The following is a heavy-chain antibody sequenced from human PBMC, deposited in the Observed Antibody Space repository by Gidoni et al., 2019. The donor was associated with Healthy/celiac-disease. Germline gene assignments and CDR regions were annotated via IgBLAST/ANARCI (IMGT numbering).Heavy chain of an antibody. D-gene: IGHD3-10*01. CDR2: IYTSGST. CDR1: GGSISSGSYY. Sequence: QVQLQESGPGLVKPSQTLSLTCTVSGGSISSGSYYWSWIRQPAGKGLEWIGRIYTSGSTNYNPSLKSRVTMSVDTSKNQFSLKLSSVTAADTAVYYCAFTFQGGITEGAFDIWGQGTMVTVSS. V-gene: IGHV4-61*02. CDR3: AFTFQGGITEGAFDI. J-gene: IGHJ3*02.